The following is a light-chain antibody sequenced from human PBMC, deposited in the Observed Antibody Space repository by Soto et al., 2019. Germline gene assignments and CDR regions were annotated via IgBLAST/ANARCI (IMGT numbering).Light chain of an antibody. Sequence: HSVLTQPPSASGTPGQRVTISCSGSSSNIGSNTVNWYQQLPGTAPKLLIYSNNQRPSGVPDRFSGSKSGTSASLAISGLQSEDEADYYCAAWDDSRNYVFGPGTKVTVL. CDR2: SNN. J-gene: IGLJ1*01. CDR3: AAWDDSRNYV. V-gene: IGLV1-44*01. CDR1: SSNIGSNT.